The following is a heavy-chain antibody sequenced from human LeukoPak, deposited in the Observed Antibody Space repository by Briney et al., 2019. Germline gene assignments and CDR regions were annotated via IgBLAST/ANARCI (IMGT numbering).Heavy chain of an antibody. Sequence: ASVKVSCKASGYTFTSYGISWVRQAPGQGLEWMGWISAYNGNTNYAQKLQGRVTMTTDTSTSTAYMELSSLRSEDTAVHYCARGSTSYYDSRGGFDPWGQGTLVTVSS. D-gene: IGHD3-22*01. V-gene: IGHV1-18*01. CDR1: GYTFTSYG. J-gene: IGHJ5*02. CDR3: ARGSTSYYDSRGGFDP. CDR2: ISAYNGNT.